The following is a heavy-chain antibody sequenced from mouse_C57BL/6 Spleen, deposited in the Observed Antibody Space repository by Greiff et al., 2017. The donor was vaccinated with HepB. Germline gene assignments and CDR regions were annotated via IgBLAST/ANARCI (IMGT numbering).Heavy chain of an antibody. D-gene: IGHD1-1*01. CDR1: GFSFNTYA. CDR3: VRHEGYGTGFDY. Sequence: EVKLVESGGGLVQPKGSLKLSCAASGFSFNTYAMNWVRQAPGKGLEWVARIRSKSNNYATYYADSVKDRFTISSDDSESMLYLQMNNLKTEDTAMYYCVRHEGYGTGFDYWGQGTTLTVSS. J-gene: IGHJ2*01. V-gene: IGHV10-1*01. CDR2: IRSKSNNYAT.